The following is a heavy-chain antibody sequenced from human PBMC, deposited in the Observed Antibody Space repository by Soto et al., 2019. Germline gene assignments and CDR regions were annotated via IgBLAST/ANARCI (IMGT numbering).Heavy chain of an antibody. CDR3: ARGTYYYDSSGYFRFDY. CDR1: GGTFSSYA. J-gene: IGHJ4*02. Sequence: ASVKVSCKASGGTFSSYAISWVRQAPGQGLEWMGGIIPIFGTANYAQKFQGRVTITADESTSTAYMELSSLRSEDTAVYYCARGTYYYDSSGYFRFDYWGQGTLVTVS. D-gene: IGHD3-22*01. V-gene: IGHV1-69*13. CDR2: IIPIFGTA.